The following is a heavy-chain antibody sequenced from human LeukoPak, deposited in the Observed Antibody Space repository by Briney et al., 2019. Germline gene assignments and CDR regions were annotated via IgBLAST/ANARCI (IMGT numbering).Heavy chain of an antibody. CDR3: AREIFGSGCYPDF. D-gene: IGHD3-10*01. V-gene: IGHV3-33*01. CDR1: GLSFDTYA. J-gene: IGHJ4*02. CDR2: IWHDGSHK. Sequence: QPGRSLRLSCAASGLSFDTYAMHWVRQAPGQGLEWVALIWHDGSHKFYSNSVRGQFTISRDNSKNTVYLQMNNLRPDDTAVYYCAREIFGSGCYPDFWGQGTLVTVSS.